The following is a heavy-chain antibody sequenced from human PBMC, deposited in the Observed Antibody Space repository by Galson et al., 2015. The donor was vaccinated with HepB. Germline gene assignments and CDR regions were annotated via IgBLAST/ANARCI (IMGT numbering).Heavy chain of an antibody. CDR1: GFSLSTSGMC. Sequence: PALVKPTQTLTLTCTFSGFSLSTSGMCVSWIRQPPGKALEWLALIYWNDDKRYSPSLKSRLTITKDTSKNQVVLTMTNMDPVDTATYYCAHRGTYYDFWSGYLSYFDYWGQGTLVTVSS. CDR2: IYWNDDK. D-gene: IGHD3-3*01. V-gene: IGHV2-5*08. CDR3: AHRGTYYDFWSGYLSYFDY. J-gene: IGHJ4*02.